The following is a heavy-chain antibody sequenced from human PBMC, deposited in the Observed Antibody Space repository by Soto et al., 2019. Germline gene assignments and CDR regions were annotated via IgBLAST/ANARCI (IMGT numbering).Heavy chain of an antibody. CDR1: GGSISSSSYY. Sequence: QLQLQESGPGLVKPSETLSLTCTVAGGSISSSSYYWGWIRQRPGKGREWIGRIYSSGGTYYSPSLKSRVTISVDTSKSQFSLKLSSVTAADTAVYYCARWAAAGTKRGAYYYYGMDVWGQGTTVTVSS. V-gene: IGHV4-39*01. D-gene: IGHD6-13*01. J-gene: IGHJ6*02. CDR3: ARWAAAGTKRGAYYYYGMDV. CDR2: IYSSGGT.